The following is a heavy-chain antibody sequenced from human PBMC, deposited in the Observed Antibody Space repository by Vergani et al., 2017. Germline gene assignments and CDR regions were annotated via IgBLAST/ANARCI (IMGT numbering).Heavy chain of an antibody. V-gene: IGHV3-66*02. J-gene: IGHJ6*02. CDR3: ARAYCSSTSCHPYYYGMDV. Sequence: EVQLVESGGGLVQPGGSLRLSCAASGFTVSSTYMSWVRQAPGKGLEWVSVIYSGGSTYYADSVKGRFTISRDNSKNTLYLQMNSLRAEDTAVYYCARAYCSSTSCHPYYYGMDVWGQGTTVTVSS. CDR2: IYSGGST. D-gene: IGHD2-2*01. CDR1: GFTVSSTY.